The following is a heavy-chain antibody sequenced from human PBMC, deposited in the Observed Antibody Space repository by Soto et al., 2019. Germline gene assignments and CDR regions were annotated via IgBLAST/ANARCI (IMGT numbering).Heavy chain of an antibody. Sequence: PSETLSLTCTVPGGSITSSSYYWGWIRQPPGKGLKKIGSIYYRGSTNNNTSLKSRDTISVDTTNNKLSLKLNTVNAADTSVYYCACIFSGGYGYGFYYYGMDVWGQGTTVS. D-gene: IGHD5-18*01. CDR2: IYYRGST. CDR1: GGSITSSSYY. V-gene: IGHV4-39*01. CDR3: ACIFSGGYGYGFYYYGMDV. J-gene: IGHJ6*02.